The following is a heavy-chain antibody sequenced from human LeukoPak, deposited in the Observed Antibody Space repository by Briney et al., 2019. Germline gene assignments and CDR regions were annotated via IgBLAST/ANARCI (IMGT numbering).Heavy chain of an antibody. D-gene: IGHD5-24*01. V-gene: IGHV1-2*06. J-gene: IGHJ1*01. CDR3: ARPMRGDGYNFQYFQH. CDR1: GYTFTGYY. Sequence: ASVMVSCKASGYTFTGYYMHWVRQAPGQGLEWMGRINPNSGGTNYAQKFQGRVTMTRDTSISTAYMELSRLRSDDTAVYYCARPMRGDGYNFQYFQHWGQGTLVTVSS. CDR2: INPNSGGT.